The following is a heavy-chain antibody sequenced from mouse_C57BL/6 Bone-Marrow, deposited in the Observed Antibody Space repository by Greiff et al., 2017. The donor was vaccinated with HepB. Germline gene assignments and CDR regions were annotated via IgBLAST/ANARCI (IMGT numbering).Heavy chain of an antibody. Sequence: QVQLQQSGPELVKPGASVKLSCKASGYTFTSYDINWVKQRPGQGLEWIGWIYPRDGSTKYNEKFKGKATLTVDTSSSTAYMELHSLTSEDSAVYFCARHEENYGSPPSFDYWGQGTTLTVSS. D-gene: IGHD1-1*01. CDR2: IYPRDGST. V-gene: IGHV1-85*01. J-gene: IGHJ2*01. CDR3: ARHEENYGSPPSFDY. CDR1: GYTFTSYD.